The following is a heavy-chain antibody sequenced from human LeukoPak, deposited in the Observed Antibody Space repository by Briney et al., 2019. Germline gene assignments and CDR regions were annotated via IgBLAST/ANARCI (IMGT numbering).Heavy chain of an antibody. CDR3: ARDGGSGKGYFDY. Sequence: SETLSLTCAVYGGSFSGHSWSWVRQAPGKGLEWIGEINHSGSTIYNPSLKSRLTMSVDTSKTQFSLRLRSVTAADTAVYYCARDGGSGKGYFDYWGQGTLVTVSS. V-gene: IGHV4-34*01. CDR2: INHSGST. CDR1: GGSFSGHS. D-gene: IGHD3-10*01. J-gene: IGHJ4*02.